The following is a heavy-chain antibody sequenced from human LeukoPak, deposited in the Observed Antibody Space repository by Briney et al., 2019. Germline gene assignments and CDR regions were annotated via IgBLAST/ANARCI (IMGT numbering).Heavy chain of an antibody. CDR2: INPNSGGT. CDR1: GGTFTHFV. V-gene: IGHV1-2*02. Sequence: ASVKVSCKASGGTFTHFVISWLRQAPGQGLEWMGWINPNSGGTNYAQKFQGRVTMTRDASISTAYMELSRLRSDDTAVYYCARDQPVWSGYYDLGYWGQGTLVTVSS. J-gene: IGHJ4*02. CDR3: ARDQPVWSGYYDLGY. D-gene: IGHD3-3*01.